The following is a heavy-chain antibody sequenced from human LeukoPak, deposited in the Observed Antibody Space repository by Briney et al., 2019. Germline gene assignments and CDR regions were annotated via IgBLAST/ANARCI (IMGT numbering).Heavy chain of an antibody. J-gene: IGHJ4*02. D-gene: IGHD3-10*01. CDR3: ARDEDLWFGESYFDY. CDR1: GYTFTSYG. CDR2: INAGNGNT. V-gene: IGHV1-3*01. Sequence: ASVKVSCKASGYTFTSYGISWVRQAPGQRLEWMGWINAGNGNTKYSQKFQGRVTITRDTSASTAYMELSSLRSEDTAVYYCARDEDLWFGESYFDYWGQGTLVTVSS.